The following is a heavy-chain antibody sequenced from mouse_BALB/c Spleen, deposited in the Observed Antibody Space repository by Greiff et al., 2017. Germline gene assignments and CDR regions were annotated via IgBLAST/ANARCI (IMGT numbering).Heavy chain of an antibody. D-gene: IGHD2-3*01. V-gene: IGHV2-6-5*01. CDR2: IWGGGST. J-gene: IGHJ4*01. Sequence: QVQLKESGPGLVAPSQSLSITCTVSGFSLTDYGVSWIRQPPGKGLEWLGVIWGGGSTYYNSALKSRLSISKDNSKSQVFLKMNSLQTDDTAMYYCAKNTDGYPGVYAMDYWGQGTSVTVSS. CDR1: GFSLTDYG. CDR3: AKNTDGYPGVYAMDY.